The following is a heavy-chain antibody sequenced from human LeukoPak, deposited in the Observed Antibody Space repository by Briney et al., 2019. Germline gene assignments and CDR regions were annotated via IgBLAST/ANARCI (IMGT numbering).Heavy chain of an antibody. CDR2: IYDSGNE. CDR1: GGSISTSAFY. CDR3: ARQISDYYSYYMDV. Sequence: SETLSLTCTVSGGSISTSAFYWGWIRQPPGKGLEWIGSIYDSGNEFYNPSLKSRVTISADTSKNQFSLKLNSVTAADTAMYYCARQISDYYSYYMDVWGEGITVTLSS. D-gene: IGHD2/OR15-2a*01. V-gene: IGHV4-39*01. J-gene: IGHJ6*03.